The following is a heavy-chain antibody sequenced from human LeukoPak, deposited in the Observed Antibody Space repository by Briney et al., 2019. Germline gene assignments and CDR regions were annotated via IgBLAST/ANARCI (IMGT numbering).Heavy chain of an antibody. V-gene: IGHV3-23*01. D-gene: IGHD4-17*01. CDR2: ISGSGGST. CDR3: TKSYSDYYFYYYMDV. CDR1: GFTFSSYA. Sequence: PGGSLRLSCAASGFTFSSYAMSWVRQAPGKGLEWVSAISGSGGSTYYADSVKGRFTISRDNSKNTVYLQMNSLRTEDTAVYYCTKSYSDYYFYYYMDVWGKGTTVTISS. J-gene: IGHJ6*03.